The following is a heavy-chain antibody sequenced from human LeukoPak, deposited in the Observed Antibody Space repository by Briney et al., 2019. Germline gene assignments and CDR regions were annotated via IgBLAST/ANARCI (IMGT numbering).Heavy chain of an antibody. CDR3: AREGVSGSYYGY. D-gene: IGHD3-10*01. J-gene: IGHJ4*02. CDR2: ISAYNGNR. Sequence: ASVKVSCKASGYTFTSYDISWVRQAPGQGLEWMGWISAYNGNRNYAQKFQGRVTMTTDTSTNTAYMELRSLRSDDTAVYYCAREGVSGSYYGYWGQGTLVTVSS. CDR1: GYTFTSYD. V-gene: IGHV1-18*01.